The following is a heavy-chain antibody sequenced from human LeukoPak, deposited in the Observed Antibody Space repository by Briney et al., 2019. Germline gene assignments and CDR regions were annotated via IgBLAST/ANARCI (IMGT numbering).Heavy chain of an antibody. J-gene: IGHJ5*02. CDR3: ARDRRVYDSGYDSRFGWFDP. CDR2: INAGNGNT. D-gene: IGHD5-12*01. CDR1: GYTFTSFA. Sequence: GASVKVSCTASGYTFTSFAMHWVRQAPGQRLEWMGWINAGNGNTKYSQKFQGRVTTTRDTSASTAYMELSSLRSEDTAVYYCARDRRVYDSGYDSRFGWFDPWGQGTLVTVSS. V-gene: IGHV1-3*01.